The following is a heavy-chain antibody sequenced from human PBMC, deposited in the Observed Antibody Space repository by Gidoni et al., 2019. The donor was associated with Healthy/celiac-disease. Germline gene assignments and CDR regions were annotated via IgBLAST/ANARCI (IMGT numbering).Heavy chain of an antibody. V-gene: IGHV4-61*02. CDR2: IYTSGST. D-gene: IGHD6-13*01. J-gene: IGHJ5*02. Sequence: QVQLQESGPGLVKPSQTLSLTCTVAGGPLSSGSYYWSWNRQPAGKGLEWIGRIYTSGSTNYNPSLKSRVTISVDTSKNQFSLKLSSVTAADTAVYYCARASSSWPNWFDPWGQGTLVTVSS. CDR1: GGPLSSGSYY. CDR3: ARASSSWPNWFDP.